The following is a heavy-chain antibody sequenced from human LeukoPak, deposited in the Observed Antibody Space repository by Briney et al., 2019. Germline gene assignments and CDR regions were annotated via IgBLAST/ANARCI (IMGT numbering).Heavy chain of an antibody. V-gene: IGHV4-30-2*01. Sequence: PSETLSLTCTVSGGSISSGGYYWSWIRQPPGKGLEWIGYIYHSGSTYYNPSLKSRVTISVDRSKNQFSLKLSSVTAADTAVYYCAIYRAAAGTGLAFDIWGQGTMLTVSS. CDR3: AIYRAAAGTGLAFDI. D-gene: IGHD6-13*01. CDR1: GGSISSGGYY. J-gene: IGHJ3*02. CDR2: IYHSGST.